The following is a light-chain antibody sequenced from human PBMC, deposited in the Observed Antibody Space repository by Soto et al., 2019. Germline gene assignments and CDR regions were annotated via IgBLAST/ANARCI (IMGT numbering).Light chain of an antibody. CDR2: EAS. J-gene: IGKJ4*01. V-gene: IGKV1-39*01. CDR1: QSISTY. CDR3: QQSYSTPLT. Sequence: GGRVTITCRASQSISTYLNWYQQKPGKAPKLLIYEASNLQGGVPSRFSGSGSGTDFTLTITSLQPEDFAAYYCQQSYSTPLTFGGGTKVDIK.